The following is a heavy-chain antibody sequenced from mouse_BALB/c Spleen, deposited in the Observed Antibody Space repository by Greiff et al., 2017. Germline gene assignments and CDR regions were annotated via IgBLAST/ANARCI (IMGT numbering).Heavy chain of an antibody. V-gene: IGHV14-1*02. CDR2: IDPENGNT. D-gene: IGHD1-2*01. CDR1: GFNIKDYY. J-gene: IGHJ4*01. Sequence: EVQLHQSGAELVRPGALVKLSCKASGFNIKDYYMHWVKQRPEQGLEWIGWIDPENGNTIYDPKFQGKASITADTSSNTAYLQLSSLTSEDTAVYYCARYYYGYGGAIDYWGQGTSVTVSS. CDR3: ARYYYGYGGAIDY.